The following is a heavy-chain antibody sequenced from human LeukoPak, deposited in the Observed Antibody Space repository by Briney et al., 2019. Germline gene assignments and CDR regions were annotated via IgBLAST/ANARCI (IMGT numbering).Heavy chain of an antibody. V-gene: IGHV3-30*18. CDR3: AKTGLRFGELFSFDY. J-gene: IGHJ4*02. Sequence: GGSLRLACAASGFTFSSYGMHWVRQAPGKGLEWVAVISYDGSNKYYADSVKGRFTISRDNSKNTLYLQMNSLRAEDTAVYYCAKTGLRFGELFSFDYRGQGTLVTVSS. CDR2: ISYDGSNK. CDR1: GFTFSSYG. D-gene: IGHD3-10*01.